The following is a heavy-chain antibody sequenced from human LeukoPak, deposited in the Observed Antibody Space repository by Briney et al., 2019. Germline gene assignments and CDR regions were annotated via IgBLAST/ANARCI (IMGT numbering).Heavy chain of an antibody. J-gene: IGHJ4*02. CDR2: ISGSGGST. Sequence: GGSLRLSCAASGFTFSSYSMNWVRQAPGKGLEWVSAISGSGGSTYYADSVKGRFTISRDNSKNTLYLQMNSLRAEDTAVYYCAKERGGSWYSIDYWGQGTLVTVSS. D-gene: IGHD6-13*01. CDR1: GFTFSSYS. V-gene: IGHV3-23*01. CDR3: AKERGGSWYSIDY.